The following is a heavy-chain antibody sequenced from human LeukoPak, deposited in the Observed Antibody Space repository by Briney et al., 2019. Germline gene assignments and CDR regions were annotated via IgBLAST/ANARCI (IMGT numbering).Heavy chain of an antibody. CDR3: ARRTYYYDSSGYYGIHAFDY. V-gene: IGHV4-39*07. J-gene: IGHJ4*02. D-gene: IGHD3-22*01. CDR1: GGSISSSSYY. CDR2: IYYSGST. Sequence: PSETLSLTCTVSGGSISSSSYYWGWIRQPPGKGLEWIGSIYYSGSTYYNPSLKSRVTISVDTSKNQFSLKLSSVTAADTAVYYCARRTYYYDSSGYYGIHAFDYWGQGTLVTVSS.